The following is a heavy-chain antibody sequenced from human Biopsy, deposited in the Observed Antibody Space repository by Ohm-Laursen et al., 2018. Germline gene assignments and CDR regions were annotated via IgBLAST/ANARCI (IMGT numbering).Heavy chain of an antibody. J-gene: IGHJ5*02. CDR2: IFNSANT. CDR1: GGSISSGGSY. D-gene: IGHD3-22*01. CDR3: ARGDYFDSNGYFWFDP. V-gene: IGHV4-31*01. Sequence: LSLTCTLSGGSISSGGSYWSWIRQRPGKGLEWIGYIFNSANTYYNPSLKNLITISLDTSKNQFSLKLNSVTAADTAVYYCARGDYFDSNGYFWFDPWGQGTLVTVSS.